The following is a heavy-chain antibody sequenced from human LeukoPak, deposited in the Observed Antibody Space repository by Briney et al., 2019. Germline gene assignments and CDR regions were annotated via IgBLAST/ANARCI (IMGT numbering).Heavy chain of an antibody. V-gene: IGHV1-46*01. CDR3: ARDQEAFDY. Sequence: GASVKVSCKASGYTFTSYHIHWVRQAPGQGLEWMGMIYPRDGSTSYAQKFQGRVTVTRDTSTSTVHMEPSGLRSEDTAVYYCARDQEAFDYWGQGTLVTVSS. J-gene: IGHJ4*02. CDR2: IYPRDGST. CDR1: GYTFTSYH.